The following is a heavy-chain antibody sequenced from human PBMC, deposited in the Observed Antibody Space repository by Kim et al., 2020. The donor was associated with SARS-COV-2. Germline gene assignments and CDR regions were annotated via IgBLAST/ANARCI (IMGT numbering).Heavy chain of an antibody. CDR3: TRVYYYHNSGYYY. V-gene: IGHV3-53*01. CDR1: GFTASNNY. D-gene: IGHD3-22*01. Sequence: GGSLRLSCAASGFTASNNYMSWVRQAPGKGLEWVSVIINDGTKQYAVSVEGGCTISCDDNTNTVHLLLMNLRRAEEAALYCATRVYYYHNSGYYY. CDR2: IINDGTK. J-gene: IGHJ6*01.